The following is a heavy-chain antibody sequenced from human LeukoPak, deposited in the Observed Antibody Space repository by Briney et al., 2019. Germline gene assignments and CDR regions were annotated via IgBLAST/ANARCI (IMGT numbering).Heavy chain of an antibody. V-gene: IGHV3-30*02. J-gene: IGHJ4*02. CDR3: ARNGVGATGGYYFDY. Sequence: GGSLRLSCAASGFTFSSYGMHWVRQAPGKGLEWVAFIRYDGSNKYYADSVKGRFTISRDNSKNTLYLQMNSLRAEDTAVYYCARNGVGATGGYYFDYWGQGTLVTVSS. CDR1: GFTFSSYG. D-gene: IGHD1-26*01. CDR2: IRYDGSNK.